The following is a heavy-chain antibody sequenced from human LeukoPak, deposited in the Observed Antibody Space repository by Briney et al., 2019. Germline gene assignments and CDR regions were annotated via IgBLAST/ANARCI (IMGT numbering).Heavy chain of an antibody. V-gene: IGHV3-21*01. CDR3: ARGDYGDDHAFDI. Sequence: GGSLRLSCAASGFTFSSYTMNWVRQAPGKGLDWVSSIIRGSGYIYYADSVKGRFTISRDNPKTSLYLQMNSLRAEDTAVYYCARGDYGDDHAFDIWGQGTMVTVSS. CDR2: IIRGSGYI. D-gene: IGHD4-17*01. J-gene: IGHJ3*02. CDR1: GFTFSSYT.